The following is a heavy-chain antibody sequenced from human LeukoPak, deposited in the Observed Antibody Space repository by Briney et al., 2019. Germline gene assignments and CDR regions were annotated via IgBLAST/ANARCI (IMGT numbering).Heavy chain of an antibody. CDR1: GFPFTSYA. J-gene: IGHJ4*02. V-gene: IGHV3-23*01. Sequence: SGGSLRLSCAASGFPFTSYAMGWVRQAPGKGLEWVSAISGSGGSVFYADSVKGRFTISSDNSRNTLYLQMNSLRVADTAVYYCAKGPGRGSSSWYYLDYWGQGILVTVSS. CDR3: AKGPGRGSSSWYYLDY. D-gene: IGHD6-13*01. CDR2: ISGSGGSV.